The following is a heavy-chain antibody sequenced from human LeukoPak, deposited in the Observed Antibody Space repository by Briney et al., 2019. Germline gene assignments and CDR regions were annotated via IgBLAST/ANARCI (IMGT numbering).Heavy chain of an antibody. CDR1: GYTFTDYY. CDR2: INPHSGGT. CDR3: ARDSSYSSSLYYFEY. V-gene: IGHV1-2*02. J-gene: IGHJ4*02. D-gene: IGHD6-6*01. Sequence: ASVKVSCKASGYTFTDYYMHWMRQAPGQGLEWMGWINPHSGGTNYAQKFQGRVTMTRDTSISTVYMEVSRLRSDDTAVYYCARDSSYSSSLYYFEYWGQGTLVTVSS.